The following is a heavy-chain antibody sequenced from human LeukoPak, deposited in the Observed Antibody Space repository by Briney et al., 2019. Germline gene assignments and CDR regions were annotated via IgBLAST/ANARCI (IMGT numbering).Heavy chain of an antibody. D-gene: IGHD3-10*01. CDR3: ARGVFTMVRGPEYDY. CDR1: GFTFSSYA. J-gene: IGHJ4*02. V-gene: IGHV3-30-3*01. CDR2: ISYDGSNK. Sequence: GGSLRLSCAASGFTFSSYAMHWVRQAPGKGLEWVAVISYDGSNKYYADSVKGRFTISRDNSKNTLYLQMNSLRAEDTAVYYCARGVFTMVRGPEYDYWGQGTLVTVSS.